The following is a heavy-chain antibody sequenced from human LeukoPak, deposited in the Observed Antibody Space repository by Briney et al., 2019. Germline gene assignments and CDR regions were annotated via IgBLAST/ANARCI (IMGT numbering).Heavy chain of an antibody. CDR2: ISTYNGNT. V-gene: IGHV1-18*01. J-gene: IGHJ4*02. Sequence: GASVKVSCKAYGYTFTTYGLSWVRQAPGQGLEWMGWISTYNGNTNYAQKFQGRVTMTTDTSTSTAYMELRSLRSDDTAVYYCARDPTEDFWSGFYSYFDFWGQGTLVTVSS. CDR1: GYTFTTYG. CDR3: ARDPTEDFWSGFYSYFDF. D-gene: IGHD3-3*01.